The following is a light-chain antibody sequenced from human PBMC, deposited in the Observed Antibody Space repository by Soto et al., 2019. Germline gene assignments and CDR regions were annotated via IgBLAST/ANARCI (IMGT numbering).Light chain of an antibody. CDR1: SSNIGGNS. CDR3: GSWDSSLSAYV. CDR2: DDN. J-gene: IGLJ1*01. Sequence: PGQKVTISCSGSSSNIGGNSVSWYQQLPGTAPKLLIYDDNKRPSGIPDRFSGSKSGTSATLGITGFQTGDEADYYCGSWDSSLSAYVFGNGTKV. V-gene: IGLV1-51*01.